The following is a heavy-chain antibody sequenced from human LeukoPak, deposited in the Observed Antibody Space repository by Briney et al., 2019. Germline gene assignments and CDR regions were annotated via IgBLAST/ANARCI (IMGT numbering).Heavy chain of an antibody. CDR2: IYYTGAT. J-gene: IGHJ5*02. CDR1: GGSITNYY. Sequence: SETLSLTCTVSGGSITNYYWSWIRHPPGKGLEWIGWIYYTGATQYNPSLRGRITFSVDTSQNQFSLKLTSVTAADTAVYYCARYSGNSSRWFDPWGQGTLVTVSS. D-gene: IGHD1-26*01. V-gene: IGHV4-59*01. CDR3: ARYSGNSSRWFDP.